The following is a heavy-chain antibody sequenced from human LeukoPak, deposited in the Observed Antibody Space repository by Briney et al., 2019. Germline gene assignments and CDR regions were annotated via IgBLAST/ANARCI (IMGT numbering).Heavy chain of an antibody. CDR2: IIPIFGTA. CDR3: ASESVEREWFRYYYYGMDV. V-gene: IGHV1-69*05. CDR1: GGTFSSYA. Sequence: ASVKVSCKASGGTFSSYAISWVRQAPGQGLEWMGGIIPIFGTANYAQKLQGRVTMTTDTSTSTAYMELRSLRSDDTAVYYCASESVEREWFRYYYYGMDVWGQGTTVTVSS. J-gene: IGHJ6*02. D-gene: IGHD3-3*01.